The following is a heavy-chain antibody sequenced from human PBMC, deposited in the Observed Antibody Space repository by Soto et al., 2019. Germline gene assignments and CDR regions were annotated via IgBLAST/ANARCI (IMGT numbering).Heavy chain of an antibody. CDR1: GGSISSYY. CDR3: ARGSNYYGSGSYYEAEYYYYMDV. CDR2: IYYSGST. J-gene: IGHJ6*03. V-gene: IGHV4-59*01. Sequence: PSETLSLTCTVSGGSISSYYWSWIRQPPGKGLEWIGYIYYSGSTNYNPSLKSRVTISVDTSKNQFSLKLSSVTAADTAVYYCARGSNYYGSGSYYEAEYYYYMDVWGKGTTVTVSS. D-gene: IGHD3-10*01.